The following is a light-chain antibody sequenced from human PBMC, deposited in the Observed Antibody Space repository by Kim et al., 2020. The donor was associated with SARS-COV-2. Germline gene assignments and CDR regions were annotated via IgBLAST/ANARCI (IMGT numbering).Light chain of an antibody. CDR2: GTS. V-gene: IGKV3-15*01. CDR3: HQYNNWPYT. CDR1: PRFPNH. J-gene: IGKJ2*01. Sequence: SPRERAPLPCGGHPRFPNHLAWFPQKPGLAPRLLLYGTSTRATGIPARFGGSGSGTEFTLTISSLQPEDFAVYYCHQYNNWPYTFGPGTKLEI.